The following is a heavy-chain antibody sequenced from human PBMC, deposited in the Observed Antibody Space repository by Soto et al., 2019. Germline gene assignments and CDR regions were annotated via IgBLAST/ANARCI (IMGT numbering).Heavy chain of an antibody. Sequence: GGSLRLSCAASGFTFSNSAMRWVRQAPGKGLEWVSAISGGGHTTYYADSVKGRFTISRDNSQNTLFLEMTSLRAEDTAIYYCANDVCGSEYYSGSDSWGQGTLVTVSS. CDR1: GFTFSNSA. J-gene: IGHJ4*02. CDR2: ISGGGHTT. V-gene: IGHV3-23*01. CDR3: ANDVCGSEYYSGSDS. D-gene: IGHD2-21*01.